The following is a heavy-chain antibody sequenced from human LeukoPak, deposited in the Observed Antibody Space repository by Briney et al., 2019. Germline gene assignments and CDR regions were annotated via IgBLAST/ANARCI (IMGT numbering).Heavy chain of an antibody. V-gene: IGHV1-2*02. J-gene: IGHJ4*02. CDR3: ARDQRYHYFDY. Sequence: GASVKVSCKASGYTFTGYYMHWVRQAPGQGLEWMGWINPNSGGTNYAQKFQGRVTMTTDTSTSTAYMELRSLRSDDTAVYYCARDQRYHYFDYWGQGTLVTVSS. CDR1: GYTFTGYY. D-gene: IGHD2-2*01. CDR2: INPNSGGT.